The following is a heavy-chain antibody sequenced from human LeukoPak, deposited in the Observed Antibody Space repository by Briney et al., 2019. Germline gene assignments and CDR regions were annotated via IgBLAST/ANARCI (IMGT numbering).Heavy chain of an antibody. CDR1: GFIFSDYY. J-gene: IGHJ4*02. D-gene: IGHD5-18*01. V-gene: IGHV3-11*04. CDR3: AREKGGVQLSLDY. Sequence: GGSLRLSCAASGFIFSDYYMSWIRQAPGKGLEWISYISSSGSTIYYADSVKGRFTISRDNAKNTLYLQMNSLRAEDTAVYYCAREKGGVQLSLDYWGQGTLVTVSS. CDR2: ISSSGSTI.